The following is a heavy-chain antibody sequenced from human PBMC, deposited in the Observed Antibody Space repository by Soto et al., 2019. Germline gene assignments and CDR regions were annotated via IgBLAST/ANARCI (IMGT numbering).Heavy chain of an antibody. CDR3: ARVDFPPHFSVPY. Sequence: GSLRLSCAASGFTFSDYYMAWIRQAPGKGLEWISYLSGSTTYINYADSVKGRFTISRDNAEKSLHLQMNSLRVEDTAVYFCARVDFPPHFSVPYWGQGTLVTVSS. CDR1: GFTFSDYY. V-gene: IGHV3-11*06. D-gene: IGHD3-9*01. CDR2: LSGSTTYI. J-gene: IGHJ4*02.